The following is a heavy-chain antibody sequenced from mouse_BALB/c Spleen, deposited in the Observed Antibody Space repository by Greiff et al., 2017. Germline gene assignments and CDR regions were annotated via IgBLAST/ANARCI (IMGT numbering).Heavy chain of an antibody. Sequence: VMLVESGPGLVAPSQSLSITCTVSGFSLTSYGVHWVRQPPGKGLEWLGVIWAGGSTNYNSALMSRLSISKDNSKSQVFLKMNSLQTDDTAMYYCARDNRAGAMDYWGQGTSVTVSS. J-gene: IGHJ4*01. CDR2: IWAGGST. CDR3: ARDNRAGAMDY. CDR1: GFSLTSYG. V-gene: IGHV2-9*02.